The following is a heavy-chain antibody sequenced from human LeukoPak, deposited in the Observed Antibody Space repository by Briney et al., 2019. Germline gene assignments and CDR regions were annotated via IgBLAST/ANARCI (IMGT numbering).Heavy chain of an antibody. Sequence: SETLSLTCTVSGGSISSYYWSWIRQPAGKGLEWIGRIYTSGSTNYNPSLKSRVTISVDTSKNQFSLKLSSVTAADTAVYYCARQGYYDFWSGYTFRWFDPWGQGTLVTVSS. CDR3: ARQGYYDFWSGYTFRWFDP. J-gene: IGHJ5*02. CDR2: IYTSGST. V-gene: IGHV4-4*07. CDR1: GGSISSYY. D-gene: IGHD3-3*01.